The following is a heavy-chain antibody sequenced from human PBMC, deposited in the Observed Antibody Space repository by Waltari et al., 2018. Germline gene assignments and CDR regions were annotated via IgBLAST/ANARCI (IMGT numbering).Heavy chain of an antibody. CDR3: AKDTPLTTTVTTGYFQH. D-gene: IGHD4-17*01. Sequence: EVQLLESGGGLVQPGGSLRLSCAASGLTFSSYAMSWVRPAPGQGLEWVSVIYSGGSSTYYADSVKGRFTISRDNSKNTLYLQMNSLRAEDTAVYYCAKDTPLTTTVTTGYFQHWGQGTLVTVSS. CDR2: IYSGGSST. V-gene: IGHV3-23*03. J-gene: IGHJ1*01. CDR1: GLTFSSYA.